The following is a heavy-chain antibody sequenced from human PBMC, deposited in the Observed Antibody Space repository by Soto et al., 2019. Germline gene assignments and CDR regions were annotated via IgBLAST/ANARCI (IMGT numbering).Heavy chain of an antibody. D-gene: IGHD4-17*01. Sequence: QVQLVESGGGVVQSGRSLRLSCAASAFSFGSYVMHWVRQAPSKGLEWVAAIWYDGSSQYYGDSVKGRFTISRDNSKNTLYLQMTSLRAEHSALYYCATFYSDYRYFDNWGQGTLVTVSS. CDR1: AFSFGSYV. CDR2: IWYDGSSQ. CDR3: ATFYSDYRYFDN. J-gene: IGHJ4*02. V-gene: IGHV3-33*01.